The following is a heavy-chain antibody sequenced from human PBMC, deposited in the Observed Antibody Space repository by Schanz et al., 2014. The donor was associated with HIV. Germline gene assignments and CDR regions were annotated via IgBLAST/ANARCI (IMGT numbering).Heavy chain of an antibody. CDR1: GDTVDNYV. D-gene: IGHD3-16*01. J-gene: IGHJ3*01. CDR2: ILRLSGTP. Sequence: QVQLVQSGAEVKKPGSSVKVSCKASGDTVDNYVISWVRQALGQGPEWMGGILRLSGTPTYAQEFQDSVTITADESTNTAYLELRSLRSGDTAVYYCARGGYYEDEEGYSIDSFDVWGPGTVVTVS. V-gene: IGHV1-69*01. CDR3: ARGGYYEDEEGYSIDSFDV.